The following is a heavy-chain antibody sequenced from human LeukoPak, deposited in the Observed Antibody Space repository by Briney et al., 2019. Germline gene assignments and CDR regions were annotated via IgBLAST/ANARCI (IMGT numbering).Heavy chain of an antibody. Sequence: SGPTLVKPTQTLTLTCTFSGFSLSTSGVGVGWIRQPPGKALEWHALIYWDDDKRYSPSLKSRLTITKDTSKNQVVLTMTNMDPVDTATYYCAHNSYSGYDGAWFDPWGQGTLVTVSS. CDR1: GFSLSTSGVG. CDR3: AHNSYSGYDGAWFDP. J-gene: IGHJ5*02. V-gene: IGHV2-5*02. D-gene: IGHD5-12*01. CDR2: IYWDDDK.